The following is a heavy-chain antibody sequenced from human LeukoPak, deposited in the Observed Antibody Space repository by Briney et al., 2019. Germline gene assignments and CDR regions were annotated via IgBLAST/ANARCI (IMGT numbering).Heavy chain of an antibody. CDR1: GGSFSGYY. V-gene: IGHV4-34*01. Sequence: PSETLSLTCAVYGGSFSGYYWSWIRQPPGKGLEWIGEINHSGSTNYNPSLKSRVTISVDTSKNQFSLKLSSVTAADTAVYYCARHPTVTTYFDYWGQGALVTVSS. D-gene: IGHD4-17*01. CDR3: ARHPTVTTYFDY. J-gene: IGHJ4*02. CDR2: INHSGST.